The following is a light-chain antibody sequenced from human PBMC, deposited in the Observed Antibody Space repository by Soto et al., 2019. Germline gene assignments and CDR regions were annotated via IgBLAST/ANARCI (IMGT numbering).Light chain of an antibody. CDR3: QLQSRPPRT. CDR2: AAS. V-gene: IGKV1-39*01. J-gene: IGKJ3*01. Sequence: DLKMKKYTSSLSASVGDTVTLTCRASQSVDNYLKWYQQKPGKAPGLLIYAASTLQSGVPSRFSASGSGTDFTLTISSLQPEDFATYYCQLQSRPPRTFGPGTKVDIK. CDR1: QSVDNY.